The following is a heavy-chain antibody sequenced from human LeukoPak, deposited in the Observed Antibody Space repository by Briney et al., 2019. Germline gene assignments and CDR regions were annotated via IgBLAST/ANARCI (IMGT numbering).Heavy chain of an antibody. CDR2: ISYDGSNK. V-gene: IGHV3-30*03. Sequence: GGSLRLSCAASGFTFNTYGMSWVRQAPGKGLEWVAVISYDGSNKYYADSVKGRFTISRDNSKNTLYLQMNSLRAEDTAVYYCARDFWGYYYDSWGQGTLVTVSS. CDR3: ARDFWGYYYDS. J-gene: IGHJ4*02. CDR1: GFTFNTYG. D-gene: IGHD3-22*01.